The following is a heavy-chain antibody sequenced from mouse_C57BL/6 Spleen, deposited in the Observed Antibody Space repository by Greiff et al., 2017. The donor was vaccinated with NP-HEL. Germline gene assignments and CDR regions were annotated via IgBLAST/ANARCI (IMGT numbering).Heavy chain of an antibody. V-gene: IGHV1-63*01. J-gene: IGHJ2*01. CDR1: GYTFTNYW. CDR3: ARSYYGSSYNYFDY. Sequence: VQLQQSGAELVRPGTSVKMSCKASGYTFTNYWIGWAKQRPGHGLEWIGDIYPGGGYTNYNEKFKGKATLTADKSSSTAYMQFSSLTSEDSAIYYCARSYYGSSYNYFDYWGQGTTLTVSS. D-gene: IGHD1-1*01. CDR2: IYPGGGYT.